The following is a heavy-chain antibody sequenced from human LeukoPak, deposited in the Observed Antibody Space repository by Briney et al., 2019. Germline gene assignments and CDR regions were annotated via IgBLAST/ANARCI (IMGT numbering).Heavy chain of an antibody. Sequence: PGGSLRLSCAASGFTFSTHAMHWVRQAPGKGLEWVAVITYDGSDKYYVDSVKGRFTISRDDSKNMLFLQMNSLRAEDTAVYYCARGNWKDGSWYCPSSWGQGALVTVSS. J-gene: IGHJ4*02. CDR1: GFTFSTHA. CDR2: ITYDGSDK. V-gene: IGHV3-30*03. D-gene: IGHD1-1*01. CDR3: ARGNWKDGSWYCPSS.